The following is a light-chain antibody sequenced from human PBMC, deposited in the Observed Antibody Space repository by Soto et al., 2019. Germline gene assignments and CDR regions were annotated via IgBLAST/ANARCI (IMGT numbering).Light chain of an antibody. CDR1: QSVTSSS. J-gene: IGKJ1*01. Sequence: EIVLTQSPGTLSLSPGERATLSCRASQSVTSSSLAWYQQKPGQAPRLLMYAASSRATGIPDRFSGSGSGTDFTLTISRLEPEDFAVYYCHQYGSPPQTFGQGTKVDI. V-gene: IGKV3-20*01. CDR3: HQYGSPPQT. CDR2: AAS.